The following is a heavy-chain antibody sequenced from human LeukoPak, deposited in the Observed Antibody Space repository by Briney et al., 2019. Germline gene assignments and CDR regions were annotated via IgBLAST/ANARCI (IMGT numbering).Heavy chain of an antibody. D-gene: IGHD2-21*01. Sequence: SETLSLTCTVSGGPISRYYWSWIRQPAGKGLEWIGRIYTSGSTNYNPPLKSRVTMSVDTSKNQYSLKLSSVTAADTAVYYCAAGYSVPRHDYYFDYWGQGTLVTVSS. CDR2: IYTSGST. J-gene: IGHJ4*02. CDR1: GGPISRYY. V-gene: IGHV4-4*07. CDR3: AAGYSVPRHDYYFDY.